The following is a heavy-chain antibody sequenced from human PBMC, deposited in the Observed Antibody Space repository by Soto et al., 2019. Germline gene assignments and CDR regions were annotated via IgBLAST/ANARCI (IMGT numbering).Heavy chain of an antibody. J-gene: IGHJ5*02. D-gene: IGHD3-3*01. Sequence: PGGSLRLSCAASGFTFSSYSMNWVRQSPGKGLEWVSSISSSSSYIYYADSVKGRFTISRDNAKNSLYLQMNSLRAEDTAVYYCARDGGGLEWFTRWFDPWGQGTLVTVSS. CDR1: GFTFSSYS. V-gene: IGHV3-21*01. CDR2: ISSSSSYI. CDR3: ARDGGGLEWFTRWFDP.